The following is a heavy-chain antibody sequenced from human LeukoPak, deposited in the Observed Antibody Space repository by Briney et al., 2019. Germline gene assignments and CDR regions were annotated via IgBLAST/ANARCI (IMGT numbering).Heavy chain of an antibody. CDR3: ARGVGSSWYTNYGMDV. Sequence: PSETLSLTCAVSGGSTSSYYWSWVRQPPGKGREWIGYIYYSGSTNYNPSLKSRVTISVDTYKNQFSLKLSSVTAADTAVYYCARGVGSSWYTNYGMDVWGQGTTVTVSS. D-gene: IGHD6-13*01. CDR1: GGSTSSYY. J-gene: IGHJ6*02. V-gene: IGHV4-59*01. CDR2: IYYSGST.